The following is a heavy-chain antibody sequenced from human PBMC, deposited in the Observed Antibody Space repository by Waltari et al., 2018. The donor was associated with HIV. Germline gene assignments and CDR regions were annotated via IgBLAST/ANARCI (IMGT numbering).Heavy chain of an antibody. CDR1: VGSISSSSYY. D-gene: IGHD2-15*01. Sequence: QLQLQESGPGLVKPSETLSLTCTVSVGSISSSSYYWGWIRQPPGTGLEWIGSIYYSVGTYYHPSLKSRVTIAVDTSKSQFSLKLGAVTAADAAVYYCGRAVQGYCSGGSCENYFDYWGQGTLVTVSS. CDR2: IYYSVGT. CDR3: GRAVQGYCSGGSCENYFDY. J-gene: IGHJ4*02. V-gene: IGHV4-39*01.